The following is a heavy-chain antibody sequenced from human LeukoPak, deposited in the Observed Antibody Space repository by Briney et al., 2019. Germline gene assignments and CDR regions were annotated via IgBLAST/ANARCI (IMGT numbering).Heavy chain of an antibody. CDR3: ARISAGRYGMDV. CDR1: GGSVTSGGYY. Sequence: SQTLSLACTVSGGSVTSGGYYWSWIRQHPEKGLEWIGYVYYTGSTYYNPSLKSRVTISSDTSKNQFSLKVSSVTAADTAVYYCARISAGRYGMDVWGQGTTVTVSS. D-gene: IGHD6-6*01. J-gene: IGHJ6*02. CDR2: VYYTGST. V-gene: IGHV4-31*03.